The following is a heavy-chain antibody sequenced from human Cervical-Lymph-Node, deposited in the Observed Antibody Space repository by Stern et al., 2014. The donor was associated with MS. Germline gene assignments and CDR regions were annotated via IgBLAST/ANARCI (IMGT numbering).Heavy chain of an antibody. CDR1: GYMSTTYY. J-gene: IGHJ5*02. D-gene: IGHD2/OR15-2a*01. CDR2: INPGGST. CDR3: AGVRRNQNWSDT. V-gene: IGHV1-46*01. Sequence: QLVQSGAEVKKPGASMKISCKASGYMSTTYYMHWVRQAHGQGLEWMGVINPGGSTTYAQKAQGRVSLTSDTSTNTFYMELSSLTFEDTAVYYCAGVRRNQNWSDTWGQGTLVAVSS.